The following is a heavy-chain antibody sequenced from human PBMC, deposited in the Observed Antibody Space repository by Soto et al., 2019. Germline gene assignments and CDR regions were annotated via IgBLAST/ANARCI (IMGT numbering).Heavy chain of an antibody. D-gene: IGHD4-17*01. CDR3: AISTVTADRYDAFDI. Sequence: GASGKVCCKVSGYTLTELSMHWVRQAPGKGLEWMGGFDPEDGETIYAQKFQGRVTMTEDTSTDTAYMELSSLRSEDTAVYYCAISTVTADRYDAFDIWGQGTMVTVSS. CDR1: GYTLTELS. CDR2: FDPEDGET. J-gene: IGHJ3*02. V-gene: IGHV1-24*01.